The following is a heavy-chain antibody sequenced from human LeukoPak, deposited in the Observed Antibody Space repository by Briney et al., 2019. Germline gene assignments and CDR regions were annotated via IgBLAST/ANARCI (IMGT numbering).Heavy chain of an antibody. CDR3: ARGPYDYVWGSYRPYFDY. CDR1: GGSFSGYY. Sequence: SETLSLTCAVYGGSFSGYYWSWIHQPPGKGLEWIGEINHSGSTNYNPSLKSRVTISVDTSKNQFSLKLSSVTAADTAVYYCARGPYDYVWGSYRPYFDYWGQGTLVTVSS. CDR2: INHSGST. J-gene: IGHJ4*02. V-gene: IGHV4-34*01. D-gene: IGHD3-16*02.